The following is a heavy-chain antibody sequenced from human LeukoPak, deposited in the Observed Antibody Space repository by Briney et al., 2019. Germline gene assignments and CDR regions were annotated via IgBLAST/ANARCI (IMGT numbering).Heavy chain of an antibody. D-gene: IGHD2-15*01. J-gene: IGHJ4*02. CDR1: GYTFASYD. CDR3: ARVPSLGYCSGGSCYRFDR. V-gene: IGHV1-8*01. CDR2: MNTDSTNT. Sequence: ASVKVSCKASGYTFASYDINWGRQAPGQGLEWMGWMNTDSTNTGYAQKFQGRVTMTRDTSMSTAYMELSSLTSEDTAVYYCARVPSLGYCSGGSCYRFDRWGQGTLVAVSS.